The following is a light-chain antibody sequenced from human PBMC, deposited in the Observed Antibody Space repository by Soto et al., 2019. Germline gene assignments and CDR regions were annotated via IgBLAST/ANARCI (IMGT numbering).Light chain of an antibody. CDR2: VSSDGSH. CDR3: QTWGTGIRV. Sequence: QLVLTQSPSASASLGASVKLTCTLDSGHSNYAIAWHQQQPEKGPRYLMKVSSDGSHSKGNGIPDRFSGSSSGAERYLTISSLQSEDEADYYCQTWGTGIRVFGGGTKLTVL. J-gene: IGLJ3*02. CDR1: SGHSNYA. V-gene: IGLV4-69*01.